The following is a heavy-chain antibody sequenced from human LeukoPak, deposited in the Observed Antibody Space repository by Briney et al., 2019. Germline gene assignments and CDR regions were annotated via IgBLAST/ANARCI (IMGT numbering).Heavy chain of an antibody. CDR1: GYTFTTYP. V-gene: IGHV1-69*13. J-gene: IGHJ5*02. D-gene: IGHD4-17*01. CDR2: IIPIFGTA. CDR3: AREATVLNWFDP. Sequence: SVKVSCKASGYTFTTYPINWVRQAPGQGLEWMGGIIPIFGTANYAQKFQGRVTITADESTSTAYMELSSLRSEDTAVYYCAREATVLNWFDPWGQGTLVTVSS.